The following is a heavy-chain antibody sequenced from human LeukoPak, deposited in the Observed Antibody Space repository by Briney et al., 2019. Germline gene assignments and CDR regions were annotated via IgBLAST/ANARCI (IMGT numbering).Heavy chain of an antibody. CDR1: GFTFSSYG. J-gene: IGHJ4*02. D-gene: IGHD2/OR15-2a*01. Sequence: GGSLRLSCAASGFTFSSYGMSCVREALGKGLECGSAISGSGGSTYYADSVKGRVTISRDNAKNSLFLQMNSLRAEDTAVYYCARDGDTYPFLCDYWGQGTLVTVSS. CDR3: ARDGDTYPFLCDY. V-gene: IGHV3-23*01. CDR2: ISGSGGST.